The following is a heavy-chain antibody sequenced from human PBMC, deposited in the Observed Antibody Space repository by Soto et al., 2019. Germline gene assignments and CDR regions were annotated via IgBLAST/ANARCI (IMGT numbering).Heavy chain of an antibody. CDR1: GFTFSSYA. V-gene: IGHV3-30-3*01. CDR3: ARDMAPLSGVGWLLRY. D-gene: IGHD3-22*01. Sequence: QVQLVESGGGVVQPGRSLRLSCAASGFTFSSYAMHWVRQAPGKGLEWVAVISYDGSNKYYADSVKGRFTISRDNSKNTLYLQMNSLRAEDTALYYCARDMAPLSGVGWLLRYWGQGTLVTGSS. CDR2: ISYDGSNK. J-gene: IGHJ4*02.